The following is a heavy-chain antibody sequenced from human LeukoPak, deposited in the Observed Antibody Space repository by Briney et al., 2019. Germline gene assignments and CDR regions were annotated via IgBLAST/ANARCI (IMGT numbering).Heavy chain of an antibody. CDR1: GYTFTGYY. CDR2: INPNSGGT. Sequence: ASVKVSCKASGYTFTGYYMHWVRQAPGQGLEWMGWINPNSGGTNYAQKFQGRVTMTRDTSISTAYMELSRLGSDDTAVYYCARAYDILTGYYLGYWGQGTLVTVSS. V-gene: IGHV1-2*02. CDR3: ARAYDILTGYYLGY. J-gene: IGHJ4*02. D-gene: IGHD3-9*01.